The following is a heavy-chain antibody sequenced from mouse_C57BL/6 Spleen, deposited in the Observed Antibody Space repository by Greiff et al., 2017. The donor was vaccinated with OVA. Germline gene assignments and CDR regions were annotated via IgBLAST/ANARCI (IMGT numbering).Heavy chain of an antibody. CDR3: ARRPYYDYDSYAMDY. CDR2: IYPRSGNT. V-gene: IGHV1-81*01. D-gene: IGHD2-4*01. J-gene: IGHJ4*01. CDR1: GYTFTSYG. Sequence: QVQLQQSGPELVKPGASVKISCKASGYTFTSYGISWVKQRTGQGLEWIGEIYPRSGNTYYNEKFKGKATLTADKSSSTAYMELRSLTSEDSAVYFCARRPYYDYDSYAMDYWGQGTSVTVSS.